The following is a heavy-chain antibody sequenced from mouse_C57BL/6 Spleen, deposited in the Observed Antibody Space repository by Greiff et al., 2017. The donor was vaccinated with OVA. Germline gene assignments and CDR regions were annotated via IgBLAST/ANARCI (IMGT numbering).Heavy chain of an antibody. V-gene: IGHV2-6*01. D-gene: IGHD1-1*01. J-gene: IGHJ3*01. CDR3: AMHYYGSSYPFAY. CDR1: GFSFTSYG. Sequence: QVQLKESGPGLVAPSQSLSITCTVSGFSFTSYGVDWVRQSPGKGLEWLGVIWGVGSTNYNSALKSRLSISKDNSKSQVFLKMNSLQTDDTAMYYCAMHYYGSSYPFAYWGQGTLVTVSA. CDR2: IWGVGST.